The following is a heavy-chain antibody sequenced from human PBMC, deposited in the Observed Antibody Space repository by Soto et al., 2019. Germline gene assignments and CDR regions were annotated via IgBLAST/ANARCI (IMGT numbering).Heavy chain of an antibody. V-gene: IGHV4-61*01. CDR3: ARVWMGAFDY. J-gene: IGHJ4*02. D-gene: IGHD1-26*01. CDR2: IYYSGST. Sequence: QVQLQESGPGLVKPSETLSLTCTVSGGSVSSGSYYWSWIRQPPGKGLEWIGYIYYSGSTNYNPYLKSRVTISVDTSKNQFSLKLSSVTAADTAVYYCARVWMGAFDYWGQGTLVTVSS. CDR1: GGSVSSGSYY.